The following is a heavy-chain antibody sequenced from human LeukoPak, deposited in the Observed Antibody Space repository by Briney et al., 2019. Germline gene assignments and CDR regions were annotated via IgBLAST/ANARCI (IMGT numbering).Heavy chain of an antibody. D-gene: IGHD4-17*01. Sequence: ASVKVSCKASGYTFTSYAMHWVRQAPGQRLEWMGWINAGNGNTKYSQKFQGRVTITADESTSTAYMELSSLRSEDTAVYYCARELTVTTYAFDIWGQGTMVTVSS. CDR2: INAGNGNT. CDR1: GYTFTSYA. CDR3: ARELTVTTYAFDI. J-gene: IGHJ3*02. V-gene: IGHV1-3*01.